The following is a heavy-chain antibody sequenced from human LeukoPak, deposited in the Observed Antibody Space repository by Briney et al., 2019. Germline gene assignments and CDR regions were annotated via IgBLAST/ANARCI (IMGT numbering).Heavy chain of an antibody. V-gene: IGHV3-30-3*01. CDR3: ARTRRDGYNLPDY. CDR1: GFTFSSYA. Sequence: GGSLRLSCAASGFTFSSYAMHWVRQAPGKGLEWVAVISYDGSNKYYADSVKGRFTISRDNSKNTLYLQMNSLRAEDTAVYYCARTRRDGYNLPDYWGQGTLVTVSS. D-gene: IGHD5-24*01. CDR2: ISYDGSNK. J-gene: IGHJ4*02.